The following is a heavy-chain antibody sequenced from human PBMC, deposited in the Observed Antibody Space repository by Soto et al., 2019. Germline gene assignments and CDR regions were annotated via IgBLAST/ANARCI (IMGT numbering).Heavy chain of an antibody. Sequence: GSLRLSCAASGFVFNMYWMHWVRQVPGEGPEWVTRINDDGTRTDYADSAKGRFTISRDNAKDILYLQMNALRVDDTAVYYCIRGTRPSSVGTGAFWGQGTLVTV. D-gene: IGHD3-10*01. CDR1: GFVFNMYW. CDR3: IRGTRPSSVGTGAF. J-gene: IGHJ4*02. CDR2: INDDGTRT. V-gene: IGHV3-74*01.